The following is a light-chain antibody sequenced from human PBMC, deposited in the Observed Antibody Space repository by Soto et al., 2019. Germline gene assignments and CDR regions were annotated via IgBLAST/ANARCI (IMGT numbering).Light chain of an antibody. V-gene: IGKV3-15*01. CDR3: QQRSNWPPIT. Sequence: EIVMTQSPATVSVSPGERVTLSCRASQNIDINLVWYQQKPGQAPRLLIFRASTRATGIPARFSGSGSGTEFTLTISSLQSEDFAVYYCQQRSNWPPITFGQGTRLENK. CDR1: QNIDIN. CDR2: RAS. J-gene: IGKJ5*01.